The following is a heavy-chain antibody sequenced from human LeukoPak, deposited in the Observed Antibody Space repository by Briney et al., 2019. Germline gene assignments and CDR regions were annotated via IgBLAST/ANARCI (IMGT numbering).Heavy chain of an antibody. CDR2: ISGSGGST. V-gene: IGHV3-23*01. D-gene: IGHD3-10*01. J-gene: IGHJ5*02. CDR1: GFTFSSYA. Sequence: GGSLRLSCAASGFTFSSYAMSWVRQAPGKGLEWVSAISGSGGSTYYADSVKGRFTISRDNSKNTLYLQMNSLRAEDTAVYYCAKGTYGSGSYRRFEPWGQGTLVTVSS. CDR3: AKGTYGSGSYRRFEP.